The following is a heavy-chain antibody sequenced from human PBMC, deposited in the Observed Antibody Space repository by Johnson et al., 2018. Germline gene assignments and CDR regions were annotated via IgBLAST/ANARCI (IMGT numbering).Heavy chain of an antibody. V-gene: IGHV1-69*12. D-gene: IGHD3-10*01. CDR2: IIPMFNTA. J-gene: IGHJ6*02. CDR1: GGIFSNSA. CDR3: ARGDSKLYGSGAGDYGMDV. Sequence: VQLVQSGAEVKKPGSSVKVSCKVSGGIFSNSAISWVRQAPGQGLEWMGGIIPMFNTANYAEKLQGRVTITADESTSTAYMELSSLTSEDTAVYYCARGDSKLYGSGAGDYGMDVWGQGTAVTVSS.